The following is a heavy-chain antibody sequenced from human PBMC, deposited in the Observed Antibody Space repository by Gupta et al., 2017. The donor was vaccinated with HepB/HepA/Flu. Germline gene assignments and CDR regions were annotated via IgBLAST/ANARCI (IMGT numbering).Heavy chain of an antibody. CDR2: IYYSGST. CDR3: ARHRWGYTSGDFDY. CDR1: GGSISSSNSY. J-gene: IGHJ4*02. Sequence: QLQLQESGPGLVKPSETLSLTCTVSGGSISSSNSYWGWVRQPPGKGLEWIGNIYYSGSTYYNPSLKSRVTISVDTSKNQFSLKLNSVTAADTAVYYCARHRWGYTSGDFDYWGQGTLVTVSS. V-gene: IGHV4-39*01. D-gene: IGHD6-19*01.